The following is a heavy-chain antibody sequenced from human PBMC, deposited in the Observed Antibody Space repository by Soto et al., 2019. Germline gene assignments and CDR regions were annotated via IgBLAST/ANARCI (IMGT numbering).Heavy chain of an antibody. CDR1: GFLFTDYY. V-gene: IGHV3-11*06. D-gene: IGHD2-2*01. J-gene: IGHJ4*02. CDR3: ARDLRFSSTNYFDF. Sequence: GGSLRLSCTASGFLFTDYYMSWIRQPPGKGLEWLAYIDGSSDYTNSADSVKGRFTISRDNAKNSVFLQMNNLRADDTAVYYFARDLRFSSTNYFDFWGRGTLVTVSS. CDR2: IDGSSDYT.